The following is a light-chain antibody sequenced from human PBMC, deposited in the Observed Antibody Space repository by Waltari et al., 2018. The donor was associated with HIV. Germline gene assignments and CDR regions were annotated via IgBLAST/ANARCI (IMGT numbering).Light chain of an antibody. V-gene: IGKV2-30*01. J-gene: IGKJ2*03. CDR2: RVS. Sequence: TQSPVSLSVTLGQPASISCSSDENLVYRDGYTYLNWFRQRPGQSPRRLIYRVSKLDPGVADRFRGSGSSMNFTLTISRVEAEDVGVFYCMQGTHWPPSFGRGTRLDIK. CDR1: ENLVYRDGYTY. CDR3: MQGTHWPPS.